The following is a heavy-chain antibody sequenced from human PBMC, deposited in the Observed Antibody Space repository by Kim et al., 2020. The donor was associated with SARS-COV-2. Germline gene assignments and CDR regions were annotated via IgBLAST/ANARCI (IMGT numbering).Heavy chain of an antibody. V-gene: IGHV2-5*02. CDR2: IYWDDDK. CDR3: AHRGLVTASRDYFDY. D-gene: IGHD2-21*02. Sequence: SGPTLVNPTQTLTLTCTFSGFSLSTSGVGVGWIRRPPGKALEWLALIYWDDDKRYSPSLKSRLTVTKDTSKNRVVLTMTNMDPVDTATYYCAHRGLVTASRDYFDYWGQGTLVTVSS. J-gene: IGHJ4*02. CDR1: GFSLSTSGVG.